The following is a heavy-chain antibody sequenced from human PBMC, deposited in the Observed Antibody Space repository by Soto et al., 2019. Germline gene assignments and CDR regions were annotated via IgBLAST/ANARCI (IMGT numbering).Heavy chain of an antibody. CDR1: GGTFSSYT. CDR2: IIPILGIA. V-gene: IGHV1-69*08. CDR3: ARDLSPGRYLPCY. D-gene: IGHD3-10*01. J-gene: IGHJ4*02. Sequence: QVQLVQSGAEVKKPGSSVKVSCKASGGTFSSYTISWVRQAPGQGLEWMGRIIPILGIANYAQKFQGRVTXTXAXXPSTAYMELSSLSSEDTAVYYCARDLSPGRYLPCYWGQGTLVTVSS.